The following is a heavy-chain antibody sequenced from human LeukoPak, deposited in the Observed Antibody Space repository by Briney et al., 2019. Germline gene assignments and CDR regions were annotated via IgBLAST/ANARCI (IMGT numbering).Heavy chain of an antibody. CDR2: IDPSDSYT. Sequence: GVSLRISCKGSGYSFTTYWISWVRQMPGKGLEWMGRIDPSDSYTNYSPSFQGHVTISADKSISTAYLQWSSLKASDSAMYYCARHYGSLFDYWGQGTLVTVSS. D-gene: IGHD3-10*01. J-gene: IGHJ4*02. V-gene: IGHV5-10-1*01. CDR1: GYSFTTYW. CDR3: ARHYGSLFDY.